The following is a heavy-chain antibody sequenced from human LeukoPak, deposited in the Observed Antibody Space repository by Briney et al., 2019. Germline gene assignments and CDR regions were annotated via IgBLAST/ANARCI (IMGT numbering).Heavy chain of an antibody. Sequence: GGSLRLSCAASGFTFNSYVMNWVRQTPGKGLEWVSTISGSGGNTYYADSVKGRFTISRDNPKNSLYLQMNSLRAEDTAVYYCAKVMGYTFGYPFDYWGQGTLVTVSS. CDR3: AKVMGYTFGYPFDY. D-gene: IGHD5-18*01. J-gene: IGHJ4*02. V-gene: IGHV3-23*01. CDR2: ISGSGGNT. CDR1: GFTFNSYV.